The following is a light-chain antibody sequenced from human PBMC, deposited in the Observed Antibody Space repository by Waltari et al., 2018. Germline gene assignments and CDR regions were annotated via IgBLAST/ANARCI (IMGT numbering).Light chain of an antibody. CDR3: HQYNRWPRT. J-gene: IGKJ1*01. V-gene: IGKV3D-15*01. CDR2: GAS. Sequence: EIVMTQSPATLSVSPGERATLSCRASQSVSNNLAWYQQNPGQTPRLLIYGASIRATGIPARFSGSGSGTEFTLTISSLQSEDFAVYYCHQYNRWPRTFGQGTKVEIK. CDR1: QSVSNN.